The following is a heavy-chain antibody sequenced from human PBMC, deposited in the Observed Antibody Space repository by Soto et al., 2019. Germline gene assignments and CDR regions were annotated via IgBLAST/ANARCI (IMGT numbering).Heavy chain of an antibody. J-gene: IGHJ4*02. CDR2: IRNKASGGTT. D-gene: IGHD2-15*01. CDR3: TRDRVATDY. CDR1: GFTFGDFS. V-gene: IGHV3-49*03. Sequence: PGGSLRLSCTASGFTFGDFSMTWFRQTPGKGLEWVSFIRNKASGGTTEYAASVKGRFIISRDDSKSIAYLQMNSLKTEDTAVYYCTRDRVATDYWGQGTLVTVSS.